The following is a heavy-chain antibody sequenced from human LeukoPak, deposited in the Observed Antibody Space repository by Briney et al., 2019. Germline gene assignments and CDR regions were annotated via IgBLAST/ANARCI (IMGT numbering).Heavy chain of an antibody. CDR1: GGSISSSSYY. D-gene: IGHD5-18*01. V-gene: IGHV4-39*01. CDR3: ARLDTAMVAY. Sequence: PSETLSLTCTVSGGSISSSSYYWGWIRQPPGKGLEWIGSIYYSGSTYYNPSLKSRVTISVDTSKNQFSLKLSSVTAADTAVYYCARLDTAMVAYCGQGTLVTVSS. CDR2: IYYSGST. J-gene: IGHJ4*02.